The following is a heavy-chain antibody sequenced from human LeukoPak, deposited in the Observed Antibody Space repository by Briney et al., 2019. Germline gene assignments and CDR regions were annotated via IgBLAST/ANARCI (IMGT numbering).Heavy chain of an antibody. V-gene: IGHV3-9*01. J-gene: IGHJ4*02. CDR2: ISWNSGSI. CDR3: AKASGSYGSSYHFDY. Sequence: PGRSLRLSCAASGFTFDDYAVHWVRHAPGKGLEWVSGISWNSGSIGYADSVKGRFTFSRDNAKNSLYLQMNSLRAEDTALYYCAKASGSYGSSYHFDYWGQGTLVTVSS. D-gene: IGHD6-6*01. CDR1: GFTFDDYA.